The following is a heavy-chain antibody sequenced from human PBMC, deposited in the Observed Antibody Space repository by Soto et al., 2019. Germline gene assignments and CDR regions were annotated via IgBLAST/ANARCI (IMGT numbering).Heavy chain of an antibody. CDR3: AREAYGDYVTYYFDY. J-gene: IGHJ4*02. CDR1: GFTFSSYA. D-gene: IGHD4-17*01. V-gene: IGHV3-30-3*01. Sequence: GGSLRLSCAASGFTFSSYAMHWVRQAPGKGLEWVAVISYDGSNKYYADSVKGRFTISRDNSKNTLYLQMNSLRAEDTAVYDCAREAYGDYVTYYFDYWGQGTLVTVSS. CDR2: ISYDGSNK.